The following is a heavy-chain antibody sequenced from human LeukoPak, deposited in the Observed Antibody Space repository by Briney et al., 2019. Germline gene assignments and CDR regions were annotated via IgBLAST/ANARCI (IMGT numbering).Heavy chain of an antibody. D-gene: IGHD5-24*01. V-gene: IGHV5-51*01. CDR2: ICPGDSDT. CDR1: GYGFTSYW. J-gene: IGHJ3*02. CDR3: AREEMADRAFDI. Sequence: GGSLKISCKGSGYGFTSYWIGWVRQMPGKGLEWMGIICPGDSDTRYSPSFQGQVTISADKSISTAYLQWSSLKASDTAMYYCAREEMADRAFDIWGQGTMVTVSS.